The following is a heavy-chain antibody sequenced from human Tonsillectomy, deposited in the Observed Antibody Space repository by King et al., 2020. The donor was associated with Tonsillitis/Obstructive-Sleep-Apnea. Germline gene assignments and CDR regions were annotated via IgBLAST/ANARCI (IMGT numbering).Heavy chain of an antibody. CDR3: AREGRYYYDSSGYYQYYFDY. D-gene: IGHD3-22*01. CDR2: IYYSGST. Sequence: QLQESGPGLVKPSQTLSLTCTVSGGSISSGGYYWSWIRQPPGKCLEWIGYIYYSGSTYYNPSLKSRVTISVDTSKNQFSLKLSSVMAADTAVYYCAREGRYYYDSSGYYQYYFDYWGQGTLVTVSS. V-gene: IGHV4-31*03. CDR1: GGSISSGGYY. J-gene: IGHJ4*02.